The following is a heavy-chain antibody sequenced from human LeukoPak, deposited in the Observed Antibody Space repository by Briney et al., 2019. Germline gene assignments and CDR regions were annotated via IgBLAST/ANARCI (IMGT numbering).Heavy chain of an antibody. Sequence: GGSLRLSCAASGLTFSNYWMSWVRQAPGKGLEWVANIKKDETEKYYVDSVKGRFTISRDNAKSSLYLQMNSLRAEDTAVYYCARLHNSGYSINWGQGTMDTVSS. V-gene: IGHV3-7*01. CDR3: ARLHNSGYSIN. J-gene: IGHJ3*01. CDR2: IKKDETEK. CDR1: GLTFSNYW. D-gene: IGHD3-22*01.